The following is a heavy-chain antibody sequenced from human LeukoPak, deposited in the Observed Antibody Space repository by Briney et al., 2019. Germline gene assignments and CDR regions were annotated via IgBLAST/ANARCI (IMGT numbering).Heavy chain of an antibody. CDR3: AKALNYYDRAYDM. D-gene: IGHD3-22*01. J-gene: IGHJ3*02. CDR1: GFIFSSYG. Sequence: GGSLSLSCAVSGFIFSSYGMHWVREAPAKGVEWVAVISYDGSNKYYADSVKGPFTISRDNSKNTLHMQMNTLRAEDTAMYYCAKALNYYDRAYDMWGQGTVVTVSS. V-gene: IGHV3-30*18. CDR2: ISYDGSNK.